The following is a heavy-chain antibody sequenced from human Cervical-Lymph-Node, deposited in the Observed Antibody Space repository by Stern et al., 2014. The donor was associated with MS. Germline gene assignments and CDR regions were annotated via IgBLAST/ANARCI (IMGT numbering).Heavy chain of an antibody. J-gene: IGHJ5*02. D-gene: IGHD4-17*01. V-gene: IGHV4-59*01. CDR3: AREVVSNGDYGVATNWFDP. CDR2: IYYSGST. CDR1: GGSISSYY. Sequence: QVQLQESGPGLVKPSETLSLTCTVSGGSISSYYWSWIRQPPGKGLEWIGYIYYSGSTNYNPSLKSRVTISVDTSKNQFSLKLSSVTAADTAVYYCAREVVSNGDYGVATNWFDPWGQGTLVTVSS.